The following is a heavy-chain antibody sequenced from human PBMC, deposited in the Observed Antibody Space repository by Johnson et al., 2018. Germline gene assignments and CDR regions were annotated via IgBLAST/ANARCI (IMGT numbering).Heavy chain of an antibody. CDR3: TRLRTDYGDSVGYYMDG. CDR2: IRSKAYGGTT. V-gene: IGHV3-49*03. Sequence: VQLVQSGGGLAQPGRSLRLSCTASGFTFGDFAMSWFRQAPGKGLECVGFIRSKAYGGTTEYAASVEGRFTISRDDSKSITYLQMNRLTIEDAALYYSTRLRTDYGDSVGYYMDGWGKGTTVTVSS. D-gene: IGHD4-17*01. CDR1: GFTFGDFA. J-gene: IGHJ6*03.